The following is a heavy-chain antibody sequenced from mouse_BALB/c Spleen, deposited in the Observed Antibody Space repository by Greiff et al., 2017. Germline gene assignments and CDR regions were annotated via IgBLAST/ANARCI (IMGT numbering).Heavy chain of an antibody. J-gene: IGHJ3*01. CDR1: GDSITSGY. V-gene: IGHV3-8*02. D-gene: IGHD2-1*01. Sequence: DVMLVESGPSLVKPSQTLSLTCSVTGDSITSGYWNWIRKFPGNKLEYMGYISYSGSTYYNPSLKSRISITRDTSKNQYYLQLNSVTTEDTATYYCARGKGGNYGFAYWGQGTLVTVSA. CDR2: ISYSGST. CDR3: ARGKGGNYGFAY.